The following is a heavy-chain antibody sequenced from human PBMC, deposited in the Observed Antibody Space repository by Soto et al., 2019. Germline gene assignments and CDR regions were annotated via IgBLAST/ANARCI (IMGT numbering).Heavy chain of an antibody. V-gene: IGHV3-23*01. CDR1: GFTFSSYA. D-gene: IGHD6-19*01. J-gene: IGHJ2*01. Sequence: GGSLRLSCAASGFTFSSYAMSWVRQAPGKGLEWVSAISGSGGSTYYADSVKGRFTISRDNSKNTLYLQMNSLRAEDTAVYYCAKSGLFIAVAGTSWYFDLWGRGTLVTVSS. CDR3: AKSGLFIAVAGTSWYFDL. CDR2: ISGSGGST.